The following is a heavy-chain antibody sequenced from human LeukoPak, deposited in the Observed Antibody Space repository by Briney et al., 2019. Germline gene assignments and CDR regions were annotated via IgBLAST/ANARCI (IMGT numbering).Heavy chain of an antibody. Sequence: GESLKISCKGSGYRFTSYWIGWLRQTPGKGLEWMGSINSGDSNTRYSPTFQGQVTVSADKSISTAYLQWGSLKASDTAIYFCARRLCYGVDVFDIWGQGTMVTVSS. CDR1: GYRFTSYW. CDR2: INSGDSNT. CDR3: ARRLCYGVDVFDI. V-gene: IGHV5-51*01. J-gene: IGHJ3*02. D-gene: IGHD3-3*01.